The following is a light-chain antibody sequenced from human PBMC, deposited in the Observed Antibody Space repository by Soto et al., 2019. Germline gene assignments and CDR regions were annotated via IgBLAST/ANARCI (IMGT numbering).Light chain of an antibody. J-gene: IGKJ1*01. CDR2: AAS. Sequence: DIQMTQSPSTLSGSVGDRVTITCRASQGIGSYLAWYQQKPGEAPKLLIFAASTLQSGVPSRFSGSGSGTEFTLTISSLQPDDFATYYCQHYNSYSEAFGQGTKVDIK. V-gene: IGKV1-5*01. CDR1: QGIGSY. CDR3: QHYNSYSEA.